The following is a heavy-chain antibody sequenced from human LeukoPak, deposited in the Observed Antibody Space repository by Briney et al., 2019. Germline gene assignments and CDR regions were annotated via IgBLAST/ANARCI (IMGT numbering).Heavy chain of an antibody. V-gene: IGHV3-30*18. CDR1: GFTFSSYG. CDR3: AKGMGIAVAGDY. J-gene: IGHJ4*02. Sequence: GGSLRLSCAASGFTFSSYGMHWVRQAPGKGLEWVAVISYDGSNKYYADSVKGRFTISRDNSKDTLYLQMNSLRAEDTAVYYCAKGMGIAVAGDYWGQGTLVTVSS. D-gene: IGHD6-19*01. CDR2: ISYDGSNK.